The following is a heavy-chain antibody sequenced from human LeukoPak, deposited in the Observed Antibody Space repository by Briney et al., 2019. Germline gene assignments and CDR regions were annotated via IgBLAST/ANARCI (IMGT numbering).Heavy chain of an antibody. CDR1: GFTFSSYD. D-gene: IGHD6-19*01. V-gene: IGHV3-23*01. Sequence: GGSLRLSCAASGFTFSSYDMSWVRQAPGKGLEWVSGINKSGGGTYYADTVKGRFTMSRDNSKNTLFLQMNSLRAEDTAVYYCAKVTWSSSGSDYWGQGTLVTVSS. CDR2: INKSGGGT. CDR3: AKVTWSSSGSDY. J-gene: IGHJ4*02.